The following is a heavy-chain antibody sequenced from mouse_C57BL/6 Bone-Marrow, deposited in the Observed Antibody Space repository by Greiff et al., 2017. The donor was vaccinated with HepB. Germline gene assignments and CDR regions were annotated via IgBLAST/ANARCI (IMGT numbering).Heavy chain of an antibody. V-gene: IGHV5-4*01. CDR2: ISDGGSYT. CDR1: GFTFSSYA. CDR3: ASDTYYGSNYWYFDV. D-gene: IGHD1-1*01. J-gene: IGHJ1*03. Sequence: EVQLVESGGGLVKPGGSLKLSCAASGFTFSSYAMSWVRQTPEKRLEWVATISDGGSYTYYPHNVKGRFTITRDKAKNNPYLQMSHLKSEDTAMYYCASDTYYGSNYWYFDVGGTGTGVTVS.